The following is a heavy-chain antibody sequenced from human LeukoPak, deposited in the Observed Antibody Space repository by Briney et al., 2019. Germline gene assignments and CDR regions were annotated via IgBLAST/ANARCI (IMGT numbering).Heavy chain of an antibody. CDR2: INPNSGNA. J-gene: IGHJ6*03. CDR3: ARALAWAGSYYRYYYMDV. V-gene: IGHV1-8*01. D-gene: IGHD1-26*01. CDR1: GYTFSDYD. Sequence: ASVKVSCKASGYTFSDYDINWVRQATGQGLEGMGWINPNSGNAGYAQKFQGRVTMTRNTSISTAYMELSSLRSEDTAVYYCARALAWAGSYYRYYYMDVWDKGTTVTVSS.